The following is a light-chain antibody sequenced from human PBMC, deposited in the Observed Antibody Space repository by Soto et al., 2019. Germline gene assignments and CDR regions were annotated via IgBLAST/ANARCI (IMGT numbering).Light chain of an antibody. Sequence: QSVLTQPPSASGTPGQRVTISCSGSSSNIGTNTVNWYQQFPGTAPELLIYSNDQRPSGVPDRFSGSKSGTSASLAIGGLQSDDEADYYCAAWDDSLNGVVFGGGTKVTVL. CDR1: SSNIGTNT. CDR3: AAWDDSLNGVV. J-gene: IGLJ2*01. CDR2: SND. V-gene: IGLV1-44*01.